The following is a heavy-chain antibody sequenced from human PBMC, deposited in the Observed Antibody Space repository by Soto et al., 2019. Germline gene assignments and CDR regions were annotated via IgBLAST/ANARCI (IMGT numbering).Heavy chain of an antibody. CDR1: GYTFTSYA. Sequence: ASVKVSCKASGYTFTSYAMHWVRQAPGQRLEWMGWINAGNGNTKYSQKFQGRVTITRDTSASTAYMELNSLRVEDTAVYYCARDVPHNWFDSWGPGTLVTVSS. D-gene: IGHD3-10*02. J-gene: IGHJ5*01. V-gene: IGHV1-3*01. CDR3: ARDVPHNWFDS. CDR2: INAGNGNT.